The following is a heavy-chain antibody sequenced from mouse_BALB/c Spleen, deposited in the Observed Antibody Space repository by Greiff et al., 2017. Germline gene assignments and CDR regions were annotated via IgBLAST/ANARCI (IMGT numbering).Heavy chain of an antibody. J-gene: IGHJ3*01. CDR1: GYSITSDYA. V-gene: IGHV3-2*02. CDR3: ARKGYGFAY. CDR2: ISYSGST. D-gene: IGHD3-2*02. Sequence: VQLQQSGPGLVKPSQSLSLTCTVTGYSITSDYAWNWIRQFPGNKLEWMGYISYSGSTSYNPSLKSRISITRDTSKNQFFLQLNSVTTEDTATYYCARKGYGFAYWGQGTLVTVSA.